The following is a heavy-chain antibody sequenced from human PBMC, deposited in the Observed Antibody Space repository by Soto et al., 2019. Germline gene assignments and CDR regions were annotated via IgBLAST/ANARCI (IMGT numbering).Heavy chain of an antibody. V-gene: IGHV1-3*01. CDR3: VRANYFDF. J-gene: IGHJ4*02. CDR1: GYTFTSYA. Sequence: ASVKVSCTASGYTFTSYAMHWVRQAPGQRLEWMGWINAGNGNTKYSQKFQGRVTISVDTSKNQLSLKLSSVTAADTAIYYCVRANYFDFWGQGTLVTVSS. CDR2: INAGNGNT.